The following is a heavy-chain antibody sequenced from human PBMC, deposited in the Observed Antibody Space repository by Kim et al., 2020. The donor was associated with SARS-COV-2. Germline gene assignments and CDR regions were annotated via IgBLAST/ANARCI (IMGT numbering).Heavy chain of an antibody. V-gene: IGHV4-31*03. CDR2: IYYSGST. J-gene: IGHJ4*02. CDR3: AREERGYSYGYSDYFDY. D-gene: IGHD5-18*01. CDR1: GGSISSGGYY. Sequence: SQTLSLTCTVSGGSISSGGYYCSWIRQHPGKGLEWIGYIYYSGSTYYNPSRKSRVTISVDKSKNQFSLKLSSVTAADTAVYYCAREERGYSYGYSDYFDYWGQGALVTVSS.